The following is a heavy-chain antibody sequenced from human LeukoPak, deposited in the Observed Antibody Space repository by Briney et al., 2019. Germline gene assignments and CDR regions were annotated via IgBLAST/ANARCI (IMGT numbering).Heavy chain of an antibody. CDR2: ISSSSSTI. CDR3: AKDRCSNGIGCYYYYMDV. Sequence: SGGSLRLSCAASGFTFSSYSMNWVRQAPGKGLEWVSYISSSSSTIYYADSVKGRFSISRDSSKNILYLQLNSLRAEDTAVYYCAKDRCSNGIGCYYYYMDVWGKGTTVTISS. D-gene: IGHD2-8*01. CDR1: GFTFSSYS. J-gene: IGHJ6*03. V-gene: IGHV3-48*01.